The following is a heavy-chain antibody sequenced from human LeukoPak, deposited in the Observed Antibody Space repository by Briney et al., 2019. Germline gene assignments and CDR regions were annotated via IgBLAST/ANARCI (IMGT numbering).Heavy chain of an antibody. CDR2: ISGSGGST. CDR3: AKDGSRSYYGSGSFLPAWFDP. Sequence: GGSLRLSCAASGFTFSSYAMSWVRQAPGKGLEWVSAISGSGGSTYYADSVEGRFTISRDNSKNTLYLQMNSLRAEDTAVYYCAKDGSRSYYGSGSFLPAWFDPWGQGTLVTVSS. D-gene: IGHD3-10*01. J-gene: IGHJ5*02. V-gene: IGHV3-23*01. CDR1: GFTFSSYA.